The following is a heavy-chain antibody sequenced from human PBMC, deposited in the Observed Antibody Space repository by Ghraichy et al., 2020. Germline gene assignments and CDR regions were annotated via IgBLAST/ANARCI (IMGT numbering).Heavy chain of an antibody. D-gene: IGHD4-17*01. CDR2: IKSKTDGGTT. V-gene: IGHV3-15*01. CDR3: VGCYGDYGVNY. CDR1: GFTFSNAW. J-gene: IGHJ4*02. Sequence: GESLNISCAASGFTFSNAWMSWVRQAPGKGLEWVGRIKSKTDGGTTDYAAPVKGRFTISRDDSKNTLYLQMNSLKTEDTAVYYCVGCYGDYGVNYWGQGTLVTVSS.